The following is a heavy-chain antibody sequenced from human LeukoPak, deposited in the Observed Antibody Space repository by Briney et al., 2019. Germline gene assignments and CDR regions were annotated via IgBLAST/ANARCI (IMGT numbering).Heavy chain of an antibody. V-gene: IGHV1-69*04. Sequence: SVKVSCKASGGTFSSYAISWVRQAPGQGLEWMGRIIPILGIANYAQKFQGRVTITADKSTSTAYMELSSLRSEDTAMYYCARGPRYCSSTSCYVGEGDNWFDPWGQGTLVTVSS. CDR3: ARGPRYCSSTSCYVGEGDNWFDP. CDR1: GGTFSSYA. J-gene: IGHJ5*02. D-gene: IGHD2-2*01. CDR2: IIPILGIA.